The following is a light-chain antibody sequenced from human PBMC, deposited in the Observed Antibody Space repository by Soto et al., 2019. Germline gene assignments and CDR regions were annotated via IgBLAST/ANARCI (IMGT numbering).Light chain of an antibody. CDR2: AAF. Sequence: DIQMTQSPSSLSASVGDRVTITCRTSQSIGSYLNWYQHKPGKAPKLLIYAAFSLQSGVPSRFSGSGSGTDFTLTISSLQPEDFATYYCQQTYNTPRTFGQGTKVEIK. CDR3: QQTYNTPRT. V-gene: IGKV1-39*01. CDR1: QSIGSY. J-gene: IGKJ1*01.